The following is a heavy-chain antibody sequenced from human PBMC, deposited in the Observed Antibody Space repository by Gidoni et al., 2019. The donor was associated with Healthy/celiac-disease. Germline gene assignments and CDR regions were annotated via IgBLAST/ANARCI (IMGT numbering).Heavy chain of an antibody. CDR3: AREQLGTYYYGMDV. Sequence: EVQLVESGGGLVKPGGSLRLSCAASGFTFSSYSMNWVRQAPGKGLELVSSISSSSSYIYYADSVKGRFTISRDNAKNSLYLQMNSLRAEDTAVYYCAREQLGTYYYGMDVWGQGTTVTVSS. CDR1: GFTFSSYS. D-gene: IGHD6-6*01. J-gene: IGHJ6*02. CDR2: ISSSSSYI. V-gene: IGHV3-21*01.